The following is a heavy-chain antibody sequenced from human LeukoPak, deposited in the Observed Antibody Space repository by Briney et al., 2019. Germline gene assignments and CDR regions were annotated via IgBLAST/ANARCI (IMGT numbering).Heavy chain of an antibody. D-gene: IGHD3-22*01. CDR3: ARGPHYYDSRGAFDI. CDR1: GFTFSSYS. J-gene: IGHJ3*02. CDR2: ISSSSTI. Sequence: GGSLRLSCAASGFTFSSYSMNWVRQAPGKGLEWVSYISSSSTIYYADSVKGRFTISRDNAKNSLYLQMNSLRAEDTAVYYCARGPHYYDSRGAFDIWGQGTMVTVSS. V-gene: IGHV3-48*01.